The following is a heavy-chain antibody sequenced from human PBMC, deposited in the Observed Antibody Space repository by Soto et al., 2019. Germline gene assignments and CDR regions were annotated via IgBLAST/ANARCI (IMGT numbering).Heavy chain of an antibody. CDR2: IYYTGIT. CDR1: GGSVSGVDYF. J-gene: IGHJ5*02. CDR3: VLGATSARWFDP. Sequence: SETLSLTCTVPGGSVSGVDYFWSWIRQSPGKGLEWIGYIYYTGITHLNPSLKSRLTMAVDTSKNEFSLKLSSVTAADTAVYYCVLGATSARWFDPWGQGTLVTVSS. V-gene: IGHV4-30-4*01. D-gene: IGHD1-26*01.